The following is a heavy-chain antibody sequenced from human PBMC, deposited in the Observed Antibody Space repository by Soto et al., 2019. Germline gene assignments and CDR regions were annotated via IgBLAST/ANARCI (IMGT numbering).Heavy chain of an antibody. CDR1: GFTFSSYW. J-gene: IGHJ6*02. Sequence: PGGSLRLSCAASGFTFSSYWMSWVRQAPGKGLEWVANIKQDGSEKYYVDSVRGRFTISRDNAKNSLYLQMNSLRAEDTAVYYCAGDSGYDYYYYYRMDVWGQGTTVTAP. CDR3: AGDSGYDYYYYYRMDV. V-gene: IGHV3-7*01. CDR2: IKQDGSEK. D-gene: IGHD5-12*01.